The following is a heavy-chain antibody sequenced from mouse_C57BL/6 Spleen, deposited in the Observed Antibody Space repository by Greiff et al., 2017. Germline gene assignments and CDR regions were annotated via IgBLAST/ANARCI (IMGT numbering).Heavy chain of an antibody. CDR1: GYSFTDYN. Sequence: VQLQQSGPELVKPGASVKISCKASGYSFTDYNMNWVKQSKGKSLEWIGVINPNYGTTSYNQKFKGKATLTVDQSSSTAYMQLTSLTSEDSAVYYCAKVTTVVAKDYFDYWGQGTTLTVSA. D-gene: IGHD1-1*01. CDR3: AKVTTVVAKDYFDY. J-gene: IGHJ2*01. V-gene: IGHV1-39*01. CDR2: INPNYGTT.